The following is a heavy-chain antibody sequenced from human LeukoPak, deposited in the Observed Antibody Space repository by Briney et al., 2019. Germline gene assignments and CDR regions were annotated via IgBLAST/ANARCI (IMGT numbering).Heavy chain of an antibody. CDR2: MYLSGTT. Sequence: SSETLSLTCTASGDSINSLDLWSWVRQPPGKGLEWIGEMYLSGTTHSNPSVKSRVTISVDTSKNQFSLRLSSVTAADTAVYYCARGGDYYASGTYYAFDPWGQGTLVTVSS. D-gene: IGHD3-10*01. V-gene: IGHV4-4*02. CDR3: ARGGDYYASGTYYAFDP. CDR1: GDSINSLDL. J-gene: IGHJ5*02.